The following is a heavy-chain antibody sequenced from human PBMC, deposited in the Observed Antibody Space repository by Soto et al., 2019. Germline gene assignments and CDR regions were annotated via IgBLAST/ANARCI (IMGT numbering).Heavy chain of an antibody. J-gene: IGHJ4*02. CDR1: GFTFSDYY. D-gene: IGHD3-22*01. CDR2: ISSSGSTI. Sequence: GGSLRLSCAASGFTFSDYYMSWIRQAPGKGLEWVSYISSSGSTIYYADSVKGRFTISRDNAKNSLYLQMNSLRAEDTAVYYCARRSYYYDSSGYCFDYWGQGTLVTVSS. CDR3: ARRSYYYDSSGYCFDY. V-gene: IGHV3-11*01.